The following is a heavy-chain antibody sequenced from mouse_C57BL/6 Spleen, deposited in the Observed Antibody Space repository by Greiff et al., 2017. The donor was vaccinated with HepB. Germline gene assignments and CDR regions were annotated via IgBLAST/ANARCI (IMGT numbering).Heavy chain of an antibody. CDR2: IDPSDSYT. J-gene: IGHJ3*01. V-gene: IGHV1-50*01. CDR1: GYTFTSYW. CDR3: ARGRTGFAY. Sequence: QVQLQQPGAELVKPGASVKLSCKASGYTFTSYWMQWVKQRPGQGLEWIGEIDPSDSYTNYNQKFKGKATLTVDTSSSTAYMQLSSLTSEDSAVYHCARGRTGFAYWGQGTLVTVSA.